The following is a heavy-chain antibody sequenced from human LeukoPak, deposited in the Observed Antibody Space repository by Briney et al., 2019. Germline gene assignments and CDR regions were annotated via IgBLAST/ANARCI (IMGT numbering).Heavy chain of an antibody. V-gene: IGHV3-23*01. CDR2: ISGSGGST. CDR3: AKDSSGSILTGYYHWDY. CDR1: GFTFNSYA. Sequence: PGGSLRLSCAASGFTFNSYAMSWVRQAPGKGLEWVSAISGSGGSTYYADSVKGRFTVSRDNSKNTLYLQMDSLRAEDTAVYYCAKDSSGSILTGYYHWDYWGQGTLVTVSS. J-gene: IGHJ4*02. D-gene: IGHD3-9*01.